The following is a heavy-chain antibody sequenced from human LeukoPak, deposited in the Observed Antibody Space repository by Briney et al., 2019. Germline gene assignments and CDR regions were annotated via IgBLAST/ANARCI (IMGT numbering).Heavy chain of an antibody. CDR1: GFTISSYL. CDR3: ARDASLYCAGDTCYWAFDR. CDR2: IKKNESKT. Sequence: GGSLSLSCAASGFTISSYLMSWVRQAPGKGLEWVAHIKKNESKTYYVDSVKGRFTISRDNAKKSLFLQMNSLRAEDTAVYYCARDASLYCAGDTCYWAFDRWGQGTLVTVS. V-gene: IGHV3-7*01. J-gene: IGHJ5*02. D-gene: IGHD2-21*02.